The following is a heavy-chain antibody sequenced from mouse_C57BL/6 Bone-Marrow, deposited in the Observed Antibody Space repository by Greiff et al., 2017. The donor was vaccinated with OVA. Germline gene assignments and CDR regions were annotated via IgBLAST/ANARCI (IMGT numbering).Heavy chain of an antibody. J-gene: IGHJ4*01. V-gene: IGHV7-3*01. CDR2: IRNKANGYTT. CDR1: GFTFTDYY. CDR3: ARYYYGNAMDY. D-gene: IGHD1-1*01. Sequence: DVHLVESGGGLVQPGGSLSLSCAASGFTFTDYYMSWVRQPPGKALEWLGFIRNKANGYTTEYSASVKGRFTISRDNSQSILYLQMNALRAEDSATYYCARYYYGNAMDYWGQGTSVTVSS.